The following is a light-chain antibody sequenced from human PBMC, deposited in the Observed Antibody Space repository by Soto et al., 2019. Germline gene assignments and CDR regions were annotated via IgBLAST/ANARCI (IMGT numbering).Light chain of an antibody. Sequence: QTVVTQEPSLTVFPGGTVTPSCASSTGAVTRGHYPNWFQQKPGQPPRALIYSTTYQHSCNPARFSGSLLGGKAALTLSGVQPEDEANYSCLPFYGDGVVFCGGTKLTVL. CDR1: TGAVTRGHY. CDR2: STT. J-gene: IGLJ2*01. CDR3: LPFYGDGVV. V-gene: IGLV7-43*01.